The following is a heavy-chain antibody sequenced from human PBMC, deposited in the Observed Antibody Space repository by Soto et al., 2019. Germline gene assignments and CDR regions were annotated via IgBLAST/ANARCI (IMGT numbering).Heavy chain of an antibody. CDR1: GGSINSSDHF. Sequence: PSETLSLTCSLSGGSINSSDHFWGWIRQTPGKGLEWIGSVYYTETTYYNPSLKSPVTISVGTSRNTFSLKVNSVTAADTGIYYCARQRVLSTNMFITSFDPWGQGTLVTVSS. V-gene: IGHV4-39*01. CDR3: ARQRVLSTNMFITSFDP. CDR2: VYYTETT. D-gene: IGHD3-10*02. J-gene: IGHJ5*02.